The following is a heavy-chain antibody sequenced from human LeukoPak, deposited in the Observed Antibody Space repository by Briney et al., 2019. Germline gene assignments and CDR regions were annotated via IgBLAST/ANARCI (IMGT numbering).Heavy chain of an antibody. CDR3: ARRGGYYSALDY. V-gene: IGHV4-59*08. J-gene: IGHJ4*02. CDR1: GGSISTYY. Sequence: PSETLSLTCAVSGGSISTYYWSWIRQPPGKGLEWIGYIYYSGSTNYNPSLKSRVTMSVDTSKNQFSLNLNSVTAADTAIYYCARRGGYYSALDYWGQGTLVTVSS. D-gene: IGHD3-22*01. CDR2: IYYSGST.